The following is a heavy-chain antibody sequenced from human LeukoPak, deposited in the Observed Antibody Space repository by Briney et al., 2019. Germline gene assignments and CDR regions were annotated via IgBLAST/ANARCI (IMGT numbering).Heavy chain of an antibody. D-gene: IGHD1-14*01. Sequence: PSETLSLTCAVYGFSFSGYYWSWLRQPPGKGLEWIGEINHSGSTNYNPSLKSRVTISVDTSKNQFSLKLSSVTAADTAVYYCATTRRKYYFDYWGQGTLVTVSS. CDR2: INHSGST. CDR1: GFSFSGYY. CDR3: ATTRRKYYFDY. J-gene: IGHJ4*02. V-gene: IGHV4-34*01.